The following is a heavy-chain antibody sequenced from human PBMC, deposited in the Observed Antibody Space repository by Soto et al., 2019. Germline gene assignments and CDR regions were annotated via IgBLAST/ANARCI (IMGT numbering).Heavy chain of an antibody. CDR2: ISAYNGNT. CDR3: ARDHSVTTWPYYYGFDV. CDR1: GYTFTSYG. V-gene: IGHV1-18*01. Sequence: ASVKVSCKASGYTFTSYGISWVRQAPGQGLEWMGWISAYNGNTNYAQKLQGRVTMTTDTSTSTAYMELRSLRSDDTAVYYWARDHSVTTWPYYYGFDVWGQGTTVTVSS. D-gene: IGHD4-4*01. J-gene: IGHJ6*02.